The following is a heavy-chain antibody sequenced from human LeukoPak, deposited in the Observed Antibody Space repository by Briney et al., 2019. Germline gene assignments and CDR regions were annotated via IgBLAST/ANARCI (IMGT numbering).Heavy chain of an antibody. D-gene: IGHD5-18*01. Sequence: PGRSLRLSCAASGFTFSSYGMHWVRQAPGKGLEWVAVISYDGGNKYYADSVKGRFTISRDNAKNTLYVQMNSLRAEDTAVYYCAKPDTAIVATDAFDIWGQGTMVTVSS. V-gene: IGHV3-30*18. CDR3: AKPDTAIVATDAFDI. J-gene: IGHJ3*02. CDR2: ISYDGGNK. CDR1: GFTFSSYG.